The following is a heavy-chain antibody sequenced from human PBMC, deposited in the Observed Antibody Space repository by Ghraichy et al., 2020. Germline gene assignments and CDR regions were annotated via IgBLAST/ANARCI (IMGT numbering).Heavy chain of an antibody. J-gene: IGHJ5*02. V-gene: IGHV4-30-2*01. D-gene: IGHD3-3*01. Sequence: SETLSLTCAVSGGSISSGGYSWSWIRHPPGKGLEWIVYIYHSGSTYYNPSLKSRVTISVDRSKNQFSLKLSSVTAADTAVYYCARSQKEIRFFWFDPWGQGTLVTVSS. CDR3: ARSQKEIRFFWFDP. CDR2: IYHSGST. CDR1: GGSISSGGYS.